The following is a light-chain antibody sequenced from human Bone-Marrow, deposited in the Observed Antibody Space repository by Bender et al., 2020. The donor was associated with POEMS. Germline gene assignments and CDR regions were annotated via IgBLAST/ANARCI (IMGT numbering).Light chain of an antibody. CDR1: KLGDRY. J-gene: IGLJ2*01. CDR3: QAWDSSCV. V-gene: IGLV3-1*01. Sequence: SYELTQPPSVSVSPGQTASITCSGDKLGDRYASWYQQKPGQSPVLVIYQDNKRPSGIPERFSGSNSGNTATLTISGTQAMDEADYYCQAWDSSCVFGGGTKLTVL. CDR2: QDN.